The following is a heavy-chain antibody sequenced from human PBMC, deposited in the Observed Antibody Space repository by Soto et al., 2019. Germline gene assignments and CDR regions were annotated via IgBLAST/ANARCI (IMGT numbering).Heavy chain of an antibody. CDR3: TRDRGQLK. CDR2: IKQDGSEE. CDR1: GFTFSSFW. V-gene: IGHV3-7*05. Sequence: ESGGGLVPPGGSLRLSCAASGFTFSSFWMSWVRQAPGKGLEWVANIKQDGSEENYVDSVKGRFTISRDNAKNSLYLQMNSLRAEDTAVYYCTRDRGQLKWGQGTLVTVSS. J-gene: IGHJ4*02. D-gene: IGHD1-1*01.